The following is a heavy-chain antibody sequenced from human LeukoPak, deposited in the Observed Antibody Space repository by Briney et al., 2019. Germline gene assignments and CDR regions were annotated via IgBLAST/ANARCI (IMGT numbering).Heavy chain of an antibody. Sequence: GSLRLSCAASGFTVSSNYMSWVRQPPGKGLEWIGSIYYSGSAFYNPSLRSRVTISVDTSKNQFSLKLNSVTAADTAVYYCARPGYSPNAFNIWGQGTMVTVSS. D-gene: IGHD5-24*01. CDR1: GFTVSSNY. CDR2: IYYSGSA. J-gene: IGHJ3*02. V-gene: IGHV4-39*01. CDR3: ARPGYSPNAFNI.